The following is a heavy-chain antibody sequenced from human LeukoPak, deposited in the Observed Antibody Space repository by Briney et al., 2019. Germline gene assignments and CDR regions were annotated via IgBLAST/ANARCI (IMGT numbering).Heavy chain of an antibody. CDR1: GFTFSSYW. V-gene: IGHV3-7*01. J-gene: IGHJ6*03. CDR2: IKQDGSEK. Sequence: PGGSLRLSCAASGFTFSSYWMSWVRQAPGKGLEWVANIKQDGSEKYYVDSVKGRFTISRDNAKNPLYLQMNSLRAEDTAVYYCARVAARGPSYYYYYYMDVWGKGTTVTVSS. CDR3: ARVAARGPSYYYYYYMDV. D-gene: IGHD6-6*01.